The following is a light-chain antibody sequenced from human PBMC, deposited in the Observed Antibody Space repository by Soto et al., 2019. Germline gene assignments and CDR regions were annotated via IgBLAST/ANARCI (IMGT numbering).Light chain of an antibody. J-gene: IGLJ1*01. CDR1: SSDVGAYNY. V-gene: IGLV2-14*01. Sequence: QSVLTQPASVSGSPGQSITISCTGTSSDVGAYNYVSWYQQHPAKVPKLMIYDVSNRPSGVSDRFSGSESGNTASLTISGLQAEDEADYYCYSYTSSSTYVFGTGTKVTVL. CDR3: YSYTSSSTYV. CDR2: DVS.